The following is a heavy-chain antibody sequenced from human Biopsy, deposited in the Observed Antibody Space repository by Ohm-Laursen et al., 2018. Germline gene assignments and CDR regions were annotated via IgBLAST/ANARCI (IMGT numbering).Heavy chain of an antibody. V-gene: IGHV3-23*01. CDR2: ISGSGAYT. CDR1: GFNVDSYA. CDR3: AKDLRNNNWGVEN. J-gene: IGHJ4*02. Sequence: SLRLSCAASGFNVDSYAMTWVRQAPGRGLECVSVISGSGAYTYYADSVKGRFTISRDNSKNTLYLQMNNLRAEDTVVFYCAKDLRNNNWGVENWGQGTLVTVSP. D-gene: IGHD7-27*01.